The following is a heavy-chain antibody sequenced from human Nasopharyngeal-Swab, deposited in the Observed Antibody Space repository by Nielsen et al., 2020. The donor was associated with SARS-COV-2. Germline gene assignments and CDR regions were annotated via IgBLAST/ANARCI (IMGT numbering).Heavy chain of an antibody. J-gene: IGHJ4*02. V-gene: IGHV1-69*13. CDR3: ARAGKKQGATEYYFDY. CDR1: GGTFSSYA. CDR2: IIPIFGTA. D-gene: IGHD5-12*01. Sequence: SVKVSCKASGGTFSSYAISWVRQAPGQGLEWMGGIIPIFGTANYAQKFQGRVTITAYESTSTAYMELSSLRSEDTAVYYCARAGKKQGATEYYFDYWGQGTLVTVSS.